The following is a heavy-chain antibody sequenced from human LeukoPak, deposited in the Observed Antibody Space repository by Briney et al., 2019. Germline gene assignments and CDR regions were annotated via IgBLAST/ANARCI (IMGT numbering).Heavy chain of an antibody. CDR2: IYTSGST. CDR3: ARGGYCSGGSCYKFYY. J-gene: IGHJ4*02. D-gene: IGHD2-15*01. CDR1: GGSISSYY. Sequence: KPSETLSLTCTVSGGSISSYYWSRIRQPAGKGLEWIGRIYTSGSTNYNPSLKSRVTMSVDTSKNQFSLKLSSVTAADTAVYYCARGGYCSGGSCYKFYYWGQGTLVTVSS. V-gene: IGHV4-4*07.